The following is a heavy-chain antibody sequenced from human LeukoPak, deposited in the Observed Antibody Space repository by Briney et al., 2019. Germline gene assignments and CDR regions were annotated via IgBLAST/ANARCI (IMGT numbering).Heavy chain of an antibody. D-gene: IGHD2-15*01. V-gene: IGHV4-4*09. CDR3: AREDCSGGSCSHFDY. CDR1: GGSISSYY. CDR2: IYTSGST. Sequence: SETLSLTCTVSGGSISSYYWSWIRQPPGKGLEWIGYIYTSGSTNYNPSLKSRVTISADTSKNQFSLKLTSVTAADTAVYYCAREDCSGGSCSHFDYWGQGTLVTVSS. J-gene: IGHJ4*02.